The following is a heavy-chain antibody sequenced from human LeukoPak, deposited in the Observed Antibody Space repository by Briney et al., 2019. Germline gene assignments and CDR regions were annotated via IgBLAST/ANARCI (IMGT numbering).Heavy chain of an antibody. CDR1: GFTFSSYA. J-gene: IGHJ4*02. CDR3: AKDSYCGGDCYSNY. V-gene: IGHV3-23*01. CDR2: ISGSGGST. Sequence: GGSLRLSCAASGFTFSSYAMSWVRQAPGKGLEWVSAISGSGGSTYYADSVKGRFTISRDNSKNTLYLQMNSQRAEDTAVYYCAKDSYCGGDCYSNYWGQGTLVTVSS. D-gene: IGHD2-21*02.